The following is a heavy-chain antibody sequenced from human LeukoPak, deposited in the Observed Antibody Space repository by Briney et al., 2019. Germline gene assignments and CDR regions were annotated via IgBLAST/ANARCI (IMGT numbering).Heavy chain of an antibody. CDR2: ISYDGSNK. Sequence: GGSLRLSCAASGFTFSSYAMHWVRQAPGKGLEWVAVISYDGSNKYYADSVKGRFTISRDNSKNTLYLQMNSLRAEDTAVYYCAKDFSGYSYGRSLFDYWGQGTLVTVSS. J-gene: IGHJ4*02. CDR3: AKDFSGYSYGRSLFDY. D-gene: IGHD5-18*01. V-gene: IGHV3-30-3*01. CDR1: GFTFSSYA.